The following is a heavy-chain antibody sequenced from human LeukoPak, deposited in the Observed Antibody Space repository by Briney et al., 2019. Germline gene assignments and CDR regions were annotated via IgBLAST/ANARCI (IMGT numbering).Heavy chain of an antibody. D-gene: IGHD4-23*01. CDR2: INHSGST. Sequence: SETLSLTCAVYGGSSSGYYWSWIRQPPGKGLEWIGEINHSGSTNYNPSLKSRVTISVDTSKNQFSLKLSSVTAADTAVYYCARGPRGYGGNSDFDYWGQGTLVTVSS. J-gene: IGHJ4*02. V-gene: IGHV4-34*01. CDR3: ARGPRGYGGNSDFDY. CDR1: GGSSSGYY.